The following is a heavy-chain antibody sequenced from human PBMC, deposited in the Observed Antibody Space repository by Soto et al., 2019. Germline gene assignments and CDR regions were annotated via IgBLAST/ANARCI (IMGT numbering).Heavy chain of an antibody. Sequence: SETLSLTSAVYGGSFSGYYWSWIRQPPGKGLEWIGEINHSGSTNYNPSLKSRVTISVDTSKNQFSLKLSSVTAADTAVYYCARTIRSYGSGSSYSYYYYMDVWGKGTPVTVSS. CDR1: GGSFSGYY. V-gene: IGHV4-34*01. CDR2: INHSGST. J-gene: IGHJ6*03. D-gene: IGHD3-10*01. CDR3: ARTIRSYGSGSSYSYYYYMDV.